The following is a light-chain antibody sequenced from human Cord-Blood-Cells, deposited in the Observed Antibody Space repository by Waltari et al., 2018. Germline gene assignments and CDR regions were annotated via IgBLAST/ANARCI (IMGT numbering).Light chain of an antibody. V-gene: IGLV2-23*02. CDR3: CSYAGSSTWV. CDR2: EVS. CDR1: SSDVGSYNL. J-gene: IGLJ3*02. Sequence: QSALTQPASVSGSPGQSITISCTGTSSDVGSYNLVSWYQQHPGKATKRMIYEVSKRPLVVANRVSGSKSGNTASLTISGPQAEDEADDYCCSYAGSSTWVFGGGTKLTVL.